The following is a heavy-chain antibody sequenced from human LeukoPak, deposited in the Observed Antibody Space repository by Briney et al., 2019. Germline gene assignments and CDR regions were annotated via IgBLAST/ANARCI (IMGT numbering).Heavy chain of an antibody. Sequence: SVKVSCKASGFTFTSSAMQWVRQARGQRLEWIGWIVVGSGNTNYAQKFQERVTITRDMSTSTAYMELSSLRSEDTAGYYCAAAYLPYYYGSGSYYKRSYYYGMDVWGQGTTVTVSS. CDR2: IVVGSGNT. CDR1: GFTFTSSA. D-gene: IGHD3-10*01. V-gene: IGHV1-58*02. CDR3: AAAYLPYYYGSGSYYKRSYYYGMDV. J-gene: IGHJ6*02.